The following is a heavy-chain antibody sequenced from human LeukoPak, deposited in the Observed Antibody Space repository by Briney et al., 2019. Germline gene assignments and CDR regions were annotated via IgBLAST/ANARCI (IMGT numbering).Heavy chain of an antibody. CDR3: ARHGRDCSGGSCYPNWFDP. Sequence: SETLSLTCTVSGGSISSSSYYWGWIRQPPGKGLEWIGSIYYSGSTYYNPSLKSRVTISVDTSKNQFSLKLSSVTAGDTAVYYCARHGRDCSGGSCYPNWFDPWGQGTLVTVSS. CDR2: IYYSGST. V-gene: IGHV4-39*01. CDR1: GGSISSSSYY. J-gene: IGHJ5*02. D-gene: IGHD2-15*01.